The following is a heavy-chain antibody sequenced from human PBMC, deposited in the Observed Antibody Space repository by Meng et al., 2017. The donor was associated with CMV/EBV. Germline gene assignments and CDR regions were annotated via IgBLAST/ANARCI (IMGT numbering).Heavy chain of an antibody. J-gene: IGHJ4*02. CDR1: GGSISSSSYY. CDR2: IYYSGST. D-gene: IGHD1-26*01. CDR3: ARNPLKAHLGWELTNFDY. Sequence: SETLSLTWTVSGGSISSSSYYWGWIRQPPGKGLEWIGSIYYSGSTYYNPSLKSRVTISVDTSKNQFSLKLSSVTAADTAVYYCARNPLKAHLGWELTNFDYWGQGTLVTVSS. V-gene: IGHV4-39*07.